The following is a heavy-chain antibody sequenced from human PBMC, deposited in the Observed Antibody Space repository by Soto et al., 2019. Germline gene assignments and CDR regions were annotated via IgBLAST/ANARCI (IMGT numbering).Heavy chain of an antibody. CDR1: GGSISSSSYY. V-gene: IGHV4-39*07. J-gene: IGHJ6*02. Sequence: SETLSLTCSVSGGSISSSSYYWGWIRQPPGKGLEWIGSIYYSGSTYYNLSLKSRVTISVDTSKNQFSLKLSSVTAEDTAVYYCAKDLMQDDYGGNYYYYGMDVWGQGTTVTVSS. CDR3: AKDLMQDDYGGNYYYYGMDV. D-gene: IGHD4-17*01. CDR2: IYYSGST.